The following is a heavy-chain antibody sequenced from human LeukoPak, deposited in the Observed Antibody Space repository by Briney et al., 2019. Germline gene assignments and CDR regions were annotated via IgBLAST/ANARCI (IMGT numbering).Heavy chain of an antibody. CDR1: GFTFSSYW. Sequence: HPGGSLRLSCAASGFTFSSYWMHWVRRASGKGLVWVSCINSDGSSTSYADSVKGRFTISRDNAKNTLYLQMNSLRAEDTAVYYCTRGRRGNYFDYWGQGTLVTVSS. CDR2: INSDGSST. V-gene: IGHV3-74*01. CDR3: TRGRRGNYFDY. J-gene: IGHJ4*02. D-gene: IGHD3-16*01.